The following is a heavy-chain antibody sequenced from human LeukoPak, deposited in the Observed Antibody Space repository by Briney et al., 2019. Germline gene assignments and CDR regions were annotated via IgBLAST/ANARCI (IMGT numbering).Heavy chain of an antibody. CDR2: IYYSGST. Sequence: SETLSLTCTVSGGSISSSSYYWGWIRQPPGKGLEWIGSIYYSGSTYYNPSLKSRVTISVDTSKNQFSLKLSSVTAADTAVYYCARDKTAGGRFDPWGQGTLVTVSS. CDR3: ARDKTAGGRFDP. CDR1: GGSISSSSYY. D-gene: IGHD2-21*02. V-gene: IGHV4-39*07. J-gene: IGHJ5*02.